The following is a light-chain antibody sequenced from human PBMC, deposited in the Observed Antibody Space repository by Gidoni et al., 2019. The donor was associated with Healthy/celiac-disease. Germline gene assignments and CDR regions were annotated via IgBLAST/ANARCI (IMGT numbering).Light chain of an antibody. CDR3: QQYNSYST. V-gene: IGKV1-5*03. Sequence: DHQMTQSPSTLSASVGDRVTITCRASQSISCWLAWYQQKPGKAPKLLIYKTSSLESGVPSRFSGSGSGTEFTLTISSLQPDDFATYYCQQYNSYSTFGQGTKLEIK. CDR2: KTS. CDR1: QSISCW. J-gene: IGKJ2*01.